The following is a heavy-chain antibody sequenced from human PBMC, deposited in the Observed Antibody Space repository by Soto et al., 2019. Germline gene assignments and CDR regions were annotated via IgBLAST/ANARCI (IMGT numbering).Heavy chain of an antibody. D-gene: IGHD5-18*01. V-gene: IGHV3-23*01. CDR3: AKDMVMYRDAFDI. CDR2: ISGSGGST. Sequence: GGSLRLSCAASGFTFSSYAMSWVHQAPGKGLEWVSAISGSGGSTYYADSVKGRFTISRDNSKNTLYLQMNSLRAEDTAVYYCAKDMVMYRDAFDIWGQGTMVTVSS. J-gene: IGHJ3*02. CDR1: GFTFSSYA.